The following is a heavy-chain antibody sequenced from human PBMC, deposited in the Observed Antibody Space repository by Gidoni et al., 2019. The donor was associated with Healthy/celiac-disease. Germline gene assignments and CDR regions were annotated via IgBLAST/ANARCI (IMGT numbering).Heavy chain of an antibody. CDR1: GFTFSGSA. CDR2: IRSKANSYAT. Sequence: EVQLVESGGGWVQPGGSLKLSCAASGFTFSGSAMHWVRQASGKGLEWVGRIRSKANSYATAYAASVKGRFTISRDDSKNTAYLQMNSLKTEDTAVYYCTREDSGWFYYYYYMDVWGKGTTVTVSS. J-gene: IGHJ6*03. D-gene: IGHD6-19*01. CDR3: TREDSGWFYYYYYMDV. V-gene: IGHV3-73*01.